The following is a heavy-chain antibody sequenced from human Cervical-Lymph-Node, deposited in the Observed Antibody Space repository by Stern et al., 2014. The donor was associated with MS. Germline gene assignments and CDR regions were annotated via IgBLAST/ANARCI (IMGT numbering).Heavy chain of an antibody. Sequence: QLQLQESGPGLVKPSETLSLTCTVSGDSISSTTYYWGWIRQSPGKGLEWIGSVHYGGITYYNPSLKSRASIPVAASETHMPVNLPSVTAADTAVYYCARHGGGRMATKFLYWGQGTPVTVSA. V-gene: IGHV4-39*01. J-gene: IGHJ4*02. CDR1: GDSISSTTYY. CDR3: ARHGGGRMATKFLY. CDR2: VHYGGIT. D-gene: IGHD5-12*01.